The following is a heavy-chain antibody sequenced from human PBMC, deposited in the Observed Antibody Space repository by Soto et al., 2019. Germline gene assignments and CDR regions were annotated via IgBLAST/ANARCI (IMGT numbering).Heavy chain of an antibody. J-gene: IGHJ1*01. CDR3: AKDGVIVRGVLMQFQH. CDR1: GFTFSSYG. Sequence: QVQLVESGGGVVQPGRSLRLSCAASGFTFSSYGMHWVRQAPGKGLEWVAVISYDGSNKYYADSVKGRFTISRDNSKNTLYLHMNSLRAEDTAVYYCAKDGVIVRGVLMQFQHWGQGTLVTVSS. CDR2: ISYDGSNK. V-gene: IGHV3-30*18. D-gene: IGHD3-10*01.